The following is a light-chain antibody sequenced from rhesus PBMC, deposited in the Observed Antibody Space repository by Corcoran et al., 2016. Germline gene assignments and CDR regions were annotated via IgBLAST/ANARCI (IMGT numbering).Light chain of an antibody. J-gene: IGKJ3*01. CDR3: QHYGSREFT. CDR1: QSISNW. V-gene: IGKV1-22*01. CDR2: KAS. Sequence: DIQMTQSPSSLSASVGDTVTITCRASQSISNWLAWNQQKPGKAPKLVILKASTLQTGVPSRFSGSGSGTDFPLTISSLQSEDFATYYCQHYGSREFTFGPGTKLDIK.